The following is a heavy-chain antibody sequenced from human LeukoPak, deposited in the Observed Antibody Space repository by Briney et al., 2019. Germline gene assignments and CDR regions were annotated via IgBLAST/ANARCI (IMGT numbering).Heavy chain of an antibody. D-gene: IGHD3-22*01. Sequence: GESLKISCQGSGYSFPSYWIGWVRQMPGKGLEWMGIIYPGDFDTRYSPSFQGQVTISADKSINTAYLQWSSLQASDTAMYYCGRLSGYYDSTSGYFDSWGQGTLLIVSS. CDR3: GRLSGYYDSTSGYFDS. V-gene: IGHV5-51*01. CDR2: IYPGDFDT. CDR1: GYSFPSYW. J-gene: IGHJ4*02.